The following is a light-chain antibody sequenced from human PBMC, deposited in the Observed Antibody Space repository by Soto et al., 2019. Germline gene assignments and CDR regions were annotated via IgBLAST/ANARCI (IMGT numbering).Light chain of an antibody. J-gene: IGKJ5*01. V-gene: IGKV3-15*01. CDR2: GAS. CDR3: QQYSNSSIT. Sequence: EIVLTQSPGTLSLSPGERATLSCRTSQSVNNNYLAWYQQKPGQAPRLVIYGASTRETGVPAMFSGSGSGTEFTLTISSLQSEDFAVYYCQQYSNSSITFGQGTRLEIK. CDR1: QSVNNN.